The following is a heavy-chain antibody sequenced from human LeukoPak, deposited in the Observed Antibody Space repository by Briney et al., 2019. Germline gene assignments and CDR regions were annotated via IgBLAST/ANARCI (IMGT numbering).Heavy chain of an antibody. CDR3: ARSGQLLWVGDARRPYYHAIDV. Sequence: GESLKISCKGSGYTFTNYWIGWVRQMPGKGLEWMGIIYSGDSDTRYGPSFQGQVTISADKYISTAYLQWSSLGASDTAIYYCARSGQLLWVGDARRPYYHAIDVWGQGTTVTVSS. CDR1: GYTFTNYW. CDR2: IYSGDSDT. D-gene: IGHD3-10*01. J-gene: IGHJ6*02. V-gene: IGHV5-51*01.